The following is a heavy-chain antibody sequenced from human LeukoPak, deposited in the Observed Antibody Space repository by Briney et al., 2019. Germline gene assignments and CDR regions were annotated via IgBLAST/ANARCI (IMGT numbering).Heavy chain of an antibody. Sequence: SGGSLRLSCAASGFTFSSYAMHWVRQAPGKGLEWVAVISYDGSNKYYADSVKGRFTIYRDNSKNTLHLQMNSLRAEDTAVYYCARDQFTNGGKKDYWGQGTLVTVSS. CDR1: GFTFSSYA. D-gene: IGHD2-2*01. CDR2: ISYDGSNK. J-gene: IGHJ4*02. CDR3: ARDQFTNGGKKDY. V-gene: IGHV3-30-3*01.